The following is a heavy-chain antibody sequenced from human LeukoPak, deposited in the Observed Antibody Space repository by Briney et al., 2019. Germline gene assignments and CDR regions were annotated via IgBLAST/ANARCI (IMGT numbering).Heavy chain of an antibody. Sequence: ASVEVSCKASGYTFTGYYMHWVRQAPGQGLEWMGWINPNSGGTNYAQKFQGRVTMTRDTSISTAYMELSRLRSDDTAVYYCARKYVSGSYYYAQPFDYWGQGTLVTVSS. J-gene: IGHJ4*02. CDR2: INPNSGGT. D-gene: IGHD3-10*01. V-gene: IGHV1-2*02. CDR1: GYTFTGYY. CDR3: ARKYVSGSYYYAQPFDY.